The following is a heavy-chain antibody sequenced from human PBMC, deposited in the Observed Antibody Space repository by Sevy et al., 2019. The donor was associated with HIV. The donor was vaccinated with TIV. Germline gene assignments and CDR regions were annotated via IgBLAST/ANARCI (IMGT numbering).Heavy chain of an antibody. CDR1: GFTFSSYE. V-gene: IGHV3-48*03. CDR3: AREDGSRQYFQY. J-gene: IGHJ1*01. Sequence: GGSLRLSCVASGFTFSSYEMNWVRQAPGKGLEWVSLISNSGSIIYYEDSVKGRFTISRDNAKNSLYLQMNSLRAEDTAVYYCAREDGSRQYFQYWGQGTLVTVSS. CDR2: ISNSGSII. D-gene: IGHD6-13*01.